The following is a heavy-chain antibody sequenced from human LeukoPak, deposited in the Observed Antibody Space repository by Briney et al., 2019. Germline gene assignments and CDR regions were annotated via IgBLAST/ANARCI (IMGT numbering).Heavy chain of an antibody. CDR1: GGTFSSYA. V-gene: IGHV1-46*01. D-gene: IGHD3-22*01. CDR2: INPNGGST. J-gene: IGHJ4*02. Sequence: ASVKVSCKASGGTFSSYAISWVRQAPGQGLECMGRINPNGGSTTYAQKFQARVSMTRDTSTSTIYMELSSLTSEDTAVYYCARDRVSSGHYFDYWGQGTLVTVSS. CDR3: ARDRVSSGHYFDY.